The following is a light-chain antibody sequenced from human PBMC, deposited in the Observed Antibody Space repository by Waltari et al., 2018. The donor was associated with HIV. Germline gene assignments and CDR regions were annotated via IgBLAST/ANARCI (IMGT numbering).Light chain of an antibody. CDR2: DAS. CDR1: QSVSTN. CDR3: QQYNNWPPAYT. Sequence: EIMMTQSPATLSVSPGDTATLSCRASQSVSTNLACYQQKPGQAPRLLFYDASTRATGVPARFSGGGSETEFTLTITSLQSEDFAVYYCQQYNNWPPAYTFGQGTKLEIK. J-gene: IGKJ2*01. V-gene: IGKV3-15*01.